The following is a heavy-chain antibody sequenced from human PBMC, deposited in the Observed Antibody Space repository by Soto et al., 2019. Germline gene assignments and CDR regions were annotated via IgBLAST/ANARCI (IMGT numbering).Heavy chain of an antibody. CDR2: INPNSGGT. V-gene: IGHV1-2*06. Sequence: ASVKVSCKASGYIFTDYYMHLVRQAPGQELGWMGRINPNSGGTNYAQKFQGRVTMTRDTSISTAYTELSSLRSEDTATYYCARVGRRGYSYGFGDYPLGTLDYWGQGTLVTVSS. J-gene: IGHJ4*02. CDR1: GYIFTDYY. CDR3: ARVGRRGYSYGFGDYPLGTLDY. D-gene: IGHD5-18*01.